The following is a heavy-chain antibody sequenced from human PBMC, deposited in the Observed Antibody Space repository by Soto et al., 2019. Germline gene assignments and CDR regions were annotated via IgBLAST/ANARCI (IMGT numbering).Heavy chain of an antibody. CDR3: ARGRHSTSQETVVTAPLGS. Sequence: SQTLSLTCAISGDRVSSNSAAWNWIRQSPSRGLEWLGRTSYRSKWSIDYAGSVKSRITITPDTSENQFSLQLKSVTPEDTAVYYCARGRHSTSQETVVTAPLGSWGQGTMVTVSS. J-gene: IGHJ4*02. CDR2: TSYRSKWSI. D-gene: IGHD3-22*01. CDR1: GDRVSSNSAA. V-gene: IGHV6-1*01.